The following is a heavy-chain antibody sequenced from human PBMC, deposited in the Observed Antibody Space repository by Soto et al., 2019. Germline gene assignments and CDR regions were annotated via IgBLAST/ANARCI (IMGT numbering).Heavy chain of an antibody. CDR1: GFTFNTYA. D-gene: IGHD2-2*01. V-gene: IGHV3-30-3*01. CDR3: ARRYKDGRRDCISSSCLFDP. J-gene: IGHJ5*02. Sequence: VQLVESGGGVVQPGRSLRLSCAASGFTFNTYAMHWVRQTPGKGLEWVAVISYDGSNKYYADSVKGRFTISRDNSKNTLYLQMNSLRAEDTAVYYCARRYKDGRRDCISSSCLFDPWGQGTLVTVSP. CDR2: ISYDGSNK.